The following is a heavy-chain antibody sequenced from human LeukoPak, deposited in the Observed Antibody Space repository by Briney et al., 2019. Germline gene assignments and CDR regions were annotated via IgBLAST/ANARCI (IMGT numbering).Heavy chain of an antibody. V-gene: IGHV4-39*02. CDR1: GGSTRSSANY. J-gene: IGHJ4*02. D-gene: IGHD5-18*01. CDR3: AGRMGTAPPNGGEDYFDY. CDR2: IYYSGNT. Sequence: SETLSLTCTVSGGSTRSSANYWGWIRQPPGKGLEWIGSIYYSGNTYYNPSLKSRVIISADTSKSHFSLQLSSVTAADAAVYYCAGRMGTAPPNGGEDYFDYWGQGTLVTVSS.